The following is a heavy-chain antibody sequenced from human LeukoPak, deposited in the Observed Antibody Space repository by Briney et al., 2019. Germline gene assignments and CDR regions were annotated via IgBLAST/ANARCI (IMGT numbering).Heavy chain of an antibody. CDR1: GFTFSSYG. V-gene: IGHV3-23*01. CDR2: ISGSGGST. Sequence: PGGSLRLSCAASGFTFSSYGMSWVRQAPGKGLEWVSAISGSGGSTYYADPVKGRFTISRDNSKNTLYLQMSSLRAEDTAVYYCAKDFGYCSGGSCYFDYWGQGTLLTVSS. J-gene: IGHJ4*02. CDR3: AKDFGYCSGGSCYFDY. D-gene: IGHD2-15*01.